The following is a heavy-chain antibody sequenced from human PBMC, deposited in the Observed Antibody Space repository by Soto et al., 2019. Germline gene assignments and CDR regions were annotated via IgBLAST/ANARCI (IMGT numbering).Heavy chain of an antibody. CDR2: IYATGTT. CDR1: GASISGFY. J-gene: IGHJ5*02. Sequence: PSETLSLTCTVSGASISGFYWSWIRRSAGKGLEWIGRIYATGTTDYNPSLKSRVMMSVDTSKKQFSLKLRSVTAADTAVYYCVRDGTKTLRDWFDPWGQGISVTVSS. CDR3: VRDGTKTLRDWFDP. D-gene: IGHD1-1*01. V-gene: IGHV4-4*07.